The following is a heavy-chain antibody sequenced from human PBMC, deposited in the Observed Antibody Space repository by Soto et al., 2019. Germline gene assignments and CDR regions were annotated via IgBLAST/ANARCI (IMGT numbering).Heavy chain of an antibody. V-gene: IGHV1-69*02. CDR2: IIPILGIA. CDR3: ARYLTRSRRFDP. CDR1: GGTFSSYT. J-gene: IGHJ5*02. Sequence: QVQLVQSGAEVKKPGSSSKVSCKASGGTFSSYTISWVRQAPGQGLEWMGRIIPILGIANYAQKFQGRVTITADKSTSTAYMELSSLRSEDTAVYYCARYLTRSRRFDPWGQGTLVTVSS. D-gene: IGHD1-26*01.